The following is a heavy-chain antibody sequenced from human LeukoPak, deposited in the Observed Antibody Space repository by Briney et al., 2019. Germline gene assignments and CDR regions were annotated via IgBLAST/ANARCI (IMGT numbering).Heavy chain of an antibody. CDR2: ISSSSSIR. CDR3: ARGGHYDSVWGRYRQKDGFDY. J-gene: IGHJ4*02. Sequence: GGSLRLSCAASGFTFSSYGMHWVRQAPGKGLEWVLYISSSSSIRYYADSVKGRFTISRDNAKNSLYLQMNSLRAEDTAVYYCARGGHYDSVWGRYRQKDGFDYWGQGTLVIVSS. D-gene: IGHD3-16*02. CDR1: GFTFSSYG. V-gene: IGHV3-48*01.